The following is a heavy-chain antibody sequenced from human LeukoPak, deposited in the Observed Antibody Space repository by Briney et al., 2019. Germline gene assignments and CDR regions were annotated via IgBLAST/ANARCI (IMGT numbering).Heavy chain of an antibody. CDR3: ARGGMTSSFHY. CDR2: LSSAGVAT. D-gene: IGHD1-20*01. V-gene: IGHV3-23*01. Sequence: PGESLGLSCAASGFTFSTYPMSWVRQAPGKGLEWVSSLSSAGVATFYADSVKGRFTISRDNSQNTVCLLMDSLRAEDTAVYYCARGGMTSSFHYWGQGALVTVSS. CDR1: GFTFSTYP. J-gene: IGHJ4*02.